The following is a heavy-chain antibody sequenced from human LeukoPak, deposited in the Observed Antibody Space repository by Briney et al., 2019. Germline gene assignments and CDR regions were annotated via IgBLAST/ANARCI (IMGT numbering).Heavy chain of an antibody. Sequence: PGGPLSLSFAASGFTFSSYSMNWVRQAPGKGLEWISYIISTGSTTYYADSVKGRFTISRDNSKNTLYLQMNSLRAEDTAVYYCAKLQLGAMNFDYWGQGTLVTVSS. CDR2: IISTGSTT. V-gene: IGHV3-48*01. CDR1: GFTFSSYS. CDR3: AKLQLGAMNFDY. J-gene: IGHJ4*02. D-gene: IGHD2-2*01.